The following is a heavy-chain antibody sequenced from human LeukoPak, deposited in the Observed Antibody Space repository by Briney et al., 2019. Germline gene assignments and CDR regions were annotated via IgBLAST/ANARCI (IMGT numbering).Heavy chain of an antibody. CDR3: AKTTGSNLWYFDL. V-gene: IGHV3-23*01. Sequence: GGSLRLSCAASGFTFSSYAMSWVRQAPGKGREWVSAISGSGGSTYYADSVKGRFTISRDNSKNTLYLQMNSLRAEDTAVYYCAKTTGSNLWYFDLGGRGTLVTVSS. CDR2: ISGSGGST. CDR1: GFTFSSYA. J-gene: IGHJ2*01. D-gene: IGHD2-8*02.